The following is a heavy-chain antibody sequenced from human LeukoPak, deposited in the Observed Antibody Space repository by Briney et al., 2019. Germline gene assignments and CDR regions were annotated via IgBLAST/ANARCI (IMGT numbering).Heavy chain of an antibody. CDR2: IWYDGSNK. CDR3: AVMGGEHLVLDY. D-gene: IGHD6-6*01. CDR1: GXTFSNYG. V-gene: IGHV3-33*01. Sequence: GRSLRLSCEASGXTFSNYGVHWVRQAPGKGLEWVAVIWYDGSNKYYADSVKGRFTISRDNSKNTLYLQMNSLRAEDTAVYYCAVMGGEHLVLDYWGQGTLVTVSS. J-gene: IGHJ4*02.